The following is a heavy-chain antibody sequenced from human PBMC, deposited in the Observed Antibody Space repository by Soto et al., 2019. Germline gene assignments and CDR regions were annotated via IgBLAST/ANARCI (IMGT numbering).Heavy chain of an antibody. CDR2: ISYDGSNK. D-gene: IGHD6-13*01. Sequence: QPGGSLRLSCAASGFTFSSYAMHWVRQAPGKGLEWVAVISYDGSNKYYADSVKGRFTISRDNSKNTLYLQMNSLRAEDTAVYYCARDWGVGSIAAALYHYGMDVWGQGTTVTVSS. V-gene: IGHV3-30-3*01. J-gene: IGHJ6*02. CDR3: ARDWGVGSIAAALYHYGMDV. CDR1: GFTFSSYA.